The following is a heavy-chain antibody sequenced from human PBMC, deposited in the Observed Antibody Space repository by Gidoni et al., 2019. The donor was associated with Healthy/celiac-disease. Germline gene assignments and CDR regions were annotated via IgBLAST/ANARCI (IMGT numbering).Heavy chain of an antibody. CDR3: ARRKAPTTVTSPGAFDY. CDR1: GGSISSDY. CDR2: IYYSGST. V-gene: IGHV4-59*01. D-gene: IGHD4-17*01. Sequence: QVQLQESGPGLVKPSETLSLTCTVSGGSISSDYWSWIRQPPGKGLEWIGYIYYSGSTNYNPSLKIRVTMSVDTSKNQFSRKLSSVTAADTAVYYCARRKAPTTVTSPGAFDYWGQGTLVTVSS. J-gene: IGHJ4*02.